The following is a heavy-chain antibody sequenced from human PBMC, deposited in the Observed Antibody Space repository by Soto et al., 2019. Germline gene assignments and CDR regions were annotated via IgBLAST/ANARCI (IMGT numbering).Heavy chain of an antibody. CDR3: TTEYSSSSFTAYY. J-gene: IGHJ4*02. CDR2: IKSKTDGGTT. D-gene: IGHD6-6*01. CDR1: GFTFSNAW. V-gene: IGHV3-15*07. Sequence: GGSLRLSCAASGFTFSNAWMNWVRQAPGKGLEWVGRIKSKTDGGTTDYAAPVKGRFTISRDDSKNTLYLQMNSLKTEDTAVYYCTTEYSSSSFTAYYWGQGTLVTVSS.